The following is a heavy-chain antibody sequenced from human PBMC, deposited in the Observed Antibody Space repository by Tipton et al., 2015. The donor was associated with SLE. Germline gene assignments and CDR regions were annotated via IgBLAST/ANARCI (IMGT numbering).Heavy chain of an antibody. V-gene: IGHV4-59*11. Sequence: TLSLTCTVSGASISSHYWSWIRQPPGKGLEWIGYIYYSGITNYNPSLKSRVTISVDTSKNQFSLKLSSVTAADTAVYYCASGNLTGDCGYWGQGTLVTVSS. CDR2: IYYSGIT. J-gene: IGHJ4*02. D-gene: IGHD3-9*01. CDR1: GASISSHY. CDR3: ASGNLTGDCGY.